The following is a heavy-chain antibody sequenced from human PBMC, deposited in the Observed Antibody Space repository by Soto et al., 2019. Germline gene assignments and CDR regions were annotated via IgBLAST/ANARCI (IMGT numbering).Heavy chain of an antibody. J-gene: IGHJ6*02. D-gene: IGHD3-10*01. CDR2: LNGAGGST. Sequence: GGSLRLSCLASGFTFSDYAMTWVRHVPGRGLEWVSSLNGAGGSTYYADSVRGRFTISRDNSQNTLFLQMNGPTVDDTAIYYCAAPRDEYGSGISWFTYGMDVWGQGTTVTVSS. V-gene: IGHV3-23*01. CDR1: GFTFSDYA. CDR3: AAPRDEYGSGISWFTYGMDV.